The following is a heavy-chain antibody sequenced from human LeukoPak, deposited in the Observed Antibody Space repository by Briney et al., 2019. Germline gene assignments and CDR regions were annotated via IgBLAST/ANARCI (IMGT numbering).Heavy chain of an antibody. CDR1: GFTFSSYG. CDR2: ISYDGSNK. J-gene: IGHJ4*02. Sequence: PGRSLRLSCAASGFTFSSYGMHWVRQAPGKGLEWVAVISYDGSNKYYADSVKGRFTISRDNSKNTLYLQMNSLRAEDTAVYYCAKLGRYFDWYLDYWGQGTLVTVSS. CDR3: AKLGRYFDWYLDY. V-gene: IGHV3-30*18. D-gene: IGHD3-9*01.